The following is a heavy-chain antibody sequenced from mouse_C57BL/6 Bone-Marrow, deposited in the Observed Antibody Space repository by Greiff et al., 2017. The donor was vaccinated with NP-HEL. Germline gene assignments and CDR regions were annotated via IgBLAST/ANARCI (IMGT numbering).Heavy chain of an antibody. J-gene: IGHJ1*03. CDR2: ISSGSSTI. CDR3: ASGSSYWYFDV. CDR1: GFTFSDYG. Sequence: EVKVVESGGGLVKPGGSLKLSCAASGFTFSDYGMHWVRQAPEKGLEWVAYISSGSSTIYYVDTVKGRFTISRDNAKNTLFLQMTSLRSEDTAMYYCASGSSYWYFDVWGTGTTVTVSS. V-gene: IGHV5-17*01. D-gene: IGHD1-1*01.